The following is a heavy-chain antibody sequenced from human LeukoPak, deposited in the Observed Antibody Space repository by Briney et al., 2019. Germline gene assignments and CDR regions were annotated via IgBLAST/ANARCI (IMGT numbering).Heavy chain of an antibody. CDR3: ATGPSGSCSY. CDR1: GYTFTDYY. V-gene: IGHV1-69-2*01. Sequence: ASVKISCKASGYTFTDYYMHWVQQAPGKGLEWMGRVDPEDGETIYAEKFQGRVTITADTSTDTAYMELSSLRSEDTAVYYCATGPSGSCSYWGQGTLVTVSS. J-gene: IGHJ4*02. D-gene: IGHD1-26*01. CDR2: VDPEDGET.